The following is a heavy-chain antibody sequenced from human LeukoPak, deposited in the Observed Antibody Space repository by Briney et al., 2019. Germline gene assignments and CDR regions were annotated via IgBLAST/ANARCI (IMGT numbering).Heavy chain of an antibody. CDR3: ASWGGACSGGSCIRYFDY. CDR1: GGSISSGGYS. D-gene: IGHD2-15*01. CDR2: IYHSGST. J-gene: IGHJ4*02. Sequence: SETLSLTCAVSGGSISSGGYSWSWIRQPPGKGLEWIGYIYHSGSTYYNPSLKSRVTISVDRSKNQFSLKLSSVTAADTAVYYCASWGGACSGGSCIRYFDYWGQGTLVTVSS. V-gene: IGHV4-30-2*01.